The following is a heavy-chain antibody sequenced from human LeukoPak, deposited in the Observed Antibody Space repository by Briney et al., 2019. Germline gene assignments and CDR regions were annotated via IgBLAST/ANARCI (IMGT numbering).Heavy chain of an antibody. CDR1: GFTFSDYY. D-gene: IGHD3-22*01. V-gene: IGHV3-11*01. CDR3: TTGITMIVVVSTDFDY. J-gene: IGHJ4*02. Sequence: GGSLRLSCAASGFTFSDYYMSWIRQAPGKGLEWVSYISSSGSTIYYADSVKGRFTISRDNAKNSLYLQMNSLRAEDTAVYYCTTGITMIVVVSTDFDYWGQGTLVTVSS. CDR2: ISSSGSTI.